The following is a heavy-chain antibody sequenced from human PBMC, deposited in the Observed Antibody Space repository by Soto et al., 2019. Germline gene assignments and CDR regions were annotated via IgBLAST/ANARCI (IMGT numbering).Heavy chain of an antibody. J-gene: IGHJ6*02. Sequence: PGGSLRLSCAASGFTFSSYGMHWVRQAPGKGLEWVAVISYDGSNKYYADSVKGRFTISRDNSKNTLYLQMNSLRAEDTAVYYCEKDLPIVVVPDAIFSSAVPDVWGQGTTVTVSS. D-gene: IGHD2-2*02. CDR3: EKDLPIVVVPDAIFSSAVPDV. CDR2: ISYDGSNK. CDR1: GFTFSSYG. V-gene: IGHV3-30*18.